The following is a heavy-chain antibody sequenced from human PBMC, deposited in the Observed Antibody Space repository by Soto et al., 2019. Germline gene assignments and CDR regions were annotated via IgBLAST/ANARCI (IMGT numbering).Heavy chain of an antibody. CDR3: ARDVLAYPRACGGSDY. V-gene: IGHV3-30*03. CDR2: ISYDGSSQ. Sequence: QVQLVESGGNVVQPGRSLRLSCVASGFTFSRYARHWVRQAPGKGWEWLAVISYDGSSQYYADSVKGRFTISRDNSKNTMFLQMNSLRAEDTAVYYCARDVLAYPRACGGSDYWGQGTLVTVSS. J-gene: IGHJ4*02. CDR1: GFTFSRYA. D-gene: IGHD2-15*01.